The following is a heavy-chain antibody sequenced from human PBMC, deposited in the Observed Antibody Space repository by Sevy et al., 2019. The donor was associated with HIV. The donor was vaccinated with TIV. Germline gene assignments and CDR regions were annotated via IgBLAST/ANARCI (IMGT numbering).Heavy chain of an antibody. CDR3: ARDRYYDASGYYYYYYGMDV. V-gene: IGHV3-66*01. CDR1: GFTVSGNY. D-gene: IGHD3-22*01. CDR2: IDSVGST. J-gene: IGHJ6*02. Sequence: GGSLRLSCEASGFTVSGNYMAWVRLAPGKGLEWVSLIDSVGSTYYADSVKGRFTISRDNAKNTLYLKMNPLRAEDTAVYFCARDRYYDASGYYYYYYGMDVWGQGTTVTVSS.